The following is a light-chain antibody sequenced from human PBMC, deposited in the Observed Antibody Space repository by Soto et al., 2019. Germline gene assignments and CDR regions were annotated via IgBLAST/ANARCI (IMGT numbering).Light chain of an antibody. CDR1: QSVSSF. J-gene: IGKJ5*01. V-gene: IGKV3-11*02. CDR3: HQCRNLIT. CDR2: DAS. Sequence: EVVLTQSPATLSLSPGERVTLSCRASQSVSSFLYWYQHKPGQAPRLLIYDASNKATGIQARFSGSGSGRDLTLTISSLEHEDFPIYYCHQCRNLITSGQGTRLEIK.